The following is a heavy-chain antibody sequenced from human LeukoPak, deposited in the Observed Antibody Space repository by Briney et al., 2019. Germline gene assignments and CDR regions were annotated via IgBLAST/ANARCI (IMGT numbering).Heavy chain of an antibody. D-gene: IGHD1-26*01. CDR3: ARGWEGYFDY. CDR2: LNPGGGSR. Sequence: ASVKVSCKASGYTFTNYYLHWVRQAPGQGLEWMGILNPGGGSRNYAQKFQGRVTMTRDTSTSTVYMELSSLRAEDTAVYYCARGWEGYFDYWGQGTLVTVSS. V-gene: IGHV1-46*01. CDR1: GYTFTNYY. J-gene: IGHJ4*02.